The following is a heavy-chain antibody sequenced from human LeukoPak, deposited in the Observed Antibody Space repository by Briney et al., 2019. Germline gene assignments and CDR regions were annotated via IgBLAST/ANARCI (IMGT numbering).Heavy chain of an antibody. J-gene: IGHJ4*02. CDR2: IYPVDSDT. CDR3: ARSSSGWFDY. CDR1: VSPFTSYC. V-gene: IGHV5-51*01. D-gene: IGHD6-19*01. Sequence: PRGSLQISCLGSVSPFTSYCIGWVRQVPGKGLEWMGIIYPVDSDTRYSPSFQGQVTISADKSISTAYLQWSSLKASDTAMYYCARSSSGWFDYWGQGTLVTVSS.